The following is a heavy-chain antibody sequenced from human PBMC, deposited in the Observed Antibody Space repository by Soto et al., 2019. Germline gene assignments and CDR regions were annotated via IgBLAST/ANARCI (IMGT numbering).Heavy chain of an antibody. Sequence: PGESLKISCKGSGYSFTSYWICWVRQMPGKGLEWMGIIYPGDSDTRYSPSFQGQVTISADKSISTAYLQWSSLKASDTAMYYCARHESITIFGVLTPSKFDYWGRRNLLAVYS. V-gene: IGHV5-51*01. CDR3: ARHESITIFGVLTPSKFDY. CDR1: GYSFTSYW. D-gene: IGHD3-3*01. J-gene: IGHJ4*02. CDR2: IYPGDSDT.